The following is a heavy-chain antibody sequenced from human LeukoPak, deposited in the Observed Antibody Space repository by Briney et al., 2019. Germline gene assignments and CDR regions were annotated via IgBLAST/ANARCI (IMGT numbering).Heavy chain of an antibody. J-gene: IGHJ6*03. CDR2: ISASGTIT. CDR1: GFTFSSYE. CDR3: AREGTTFFFFYYYMDV. V-gene: IGHV3-48*03. Sequence: GGSLRLSCAASGFTFSSYEMNWVRQAPGKGLEWISYISASGTITHYADSVEGRFTISRDNAKNSLYLQMNSLRAEDTAVYYCAREGTTFFFFYYYMDVWGKGTTVTVSS. D-gene: IGHD2/OR15-2a*01.